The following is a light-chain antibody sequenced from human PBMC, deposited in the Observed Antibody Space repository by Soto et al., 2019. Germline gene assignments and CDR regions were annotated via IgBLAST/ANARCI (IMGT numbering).Light chain of an antibody. Sequence: QSALTQPASVSGSPGQSITISCTGTSSDVGGYNYVSWYQQHPGKAPKLMIYEVSNRPSGVSNRFSGSKSGNTASLTISGRLAEDEADYYCSSYTSSSTPYVFGTGTKLTVL. J-gene: IGLJ1*01. CDR1: SSDVGGYNY. V-gene: IGLV2-14*01. CDR3: SSYTSSSTPYV. CDR2: EVS.